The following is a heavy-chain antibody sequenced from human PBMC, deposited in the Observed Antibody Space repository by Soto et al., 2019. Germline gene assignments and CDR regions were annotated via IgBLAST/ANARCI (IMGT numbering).Heavy chain of an antibody. Sequence: QLQLQESGPGLVKPSETLSLTCTVSGGSISSSSYYWGWIRQPPGKGLEWIGSIYYSGSTYYNPSLTCRVTIXXDXSXXQFSLKLSAVTAADTAVYYCARHATGYYYDSSGYHWGQGTLVTVSS. J-gene: IGHJ5*02. CDR1: GGSISSSSYY. CDR2: IYYSGST. V-gene: IGHV4-39*01. CDR3: ARHATGYYYDSSGYH. D-gene: IGHD3-22*01.